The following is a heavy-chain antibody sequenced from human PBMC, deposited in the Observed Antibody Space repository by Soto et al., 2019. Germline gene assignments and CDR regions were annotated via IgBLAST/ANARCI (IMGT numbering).Heavy chain of an antibody. Sequence: PGGSLRLSCAASGYTFSSHDMHWVRQAPGKGLEWVAAISYDGSKEYYTDSVKGRFTISRDNSQNTLYVQMNSLRVEDTAVYYCAKDQAGGYYNDDSGYPLRNGMDVWGQGTTVTVSS. CDR3: AKDQAGGYYNDDSGYPLRNGMDV. D-gene: IGHD3-22*01. CDR2: ISYDGSKE. V-gene: IGHV3-30*18. J-gene: IGHJ6*02. CDR1: GYTFSSHD.